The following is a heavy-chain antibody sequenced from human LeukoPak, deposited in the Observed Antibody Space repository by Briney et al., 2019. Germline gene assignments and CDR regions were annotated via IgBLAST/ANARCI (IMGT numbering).Heavy chain of an antibody. Sequence: SETLYLTCTVSGDSINNYYWSWIRQPPGKGLEWIGYIYYSGTTTYNPSLKSRVTISVDTSKNQFSLRLSSVTAADTAVYYCARRGYYGSGTYFYSWFDPWGQGTLVTVSS. V-gene: IGHV4-59*08. CDR3: ARRGYYGSGTYFYSWFDP. D-gene: IGHD3-10*01. CDR1: GDSINNYY. J-gene: IGHJ5*02. CDR2: IYYSGTT.